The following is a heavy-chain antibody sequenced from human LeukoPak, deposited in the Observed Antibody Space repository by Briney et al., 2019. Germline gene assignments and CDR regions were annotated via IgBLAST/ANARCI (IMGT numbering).Heavy chain of an antibody. CDR1: GFIFSSYS. CDR2: ISSTSSHI. V-gene: IGHV3-21*01. J-gene: IGHJ6*04. Sequence: GGSLRLSCEASGFIFSSYSMNWVRQAPGKGLEWVSSISSTSSHIYYADSVRGRFIISRDDAKNSLYLQMNSLRAEDTAVYYCAELGITMIGGVWGKGTTVTISS. CDR3: AELGITMIGGV. D-gene: IGHD3-10*02.